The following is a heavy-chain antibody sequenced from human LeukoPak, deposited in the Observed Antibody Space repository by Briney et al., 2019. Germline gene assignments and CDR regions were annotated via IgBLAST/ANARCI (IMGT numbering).Heavy chain of an antibody. V-gene: IGHV4-39*07. CDR1: GGSISSSSYY. Sequence: PSETLSLTCTVSGGSISSSSYYWGWIRQPPGKGLEGIGSIYDSGSTYYNPSLKSRVTISVDTSKNQFSLKLRSVTAADTAVYYCASLEYYYHRSGRLDYWGQGTLVTVSS. J-gene: IGHJ4*02. D-gene: IGHD3-22*01. CDR2: IYDSGST. CDR3: ASLEYYYHRSGRLDY.